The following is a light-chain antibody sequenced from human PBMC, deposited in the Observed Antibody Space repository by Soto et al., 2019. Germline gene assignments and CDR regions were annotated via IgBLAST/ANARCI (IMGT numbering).Light chain of an antibody. CDR1: SSNIGSDA. CDR2: DNN. J-gene: IGLJ3*02. CDR3: AAWDGSLNGWV. Sequence: QSVLTQPPSASGTPGQRVTISCSGSSSNIGSDAVNWFQQLPGTAPKLLIYDNNQRPSGVPDRFSGSKSGTSASLAISGLQSEDEADYYCAAWDGSLNGWVFGGGTKLTV. V-gene: IGLV1-44*01.